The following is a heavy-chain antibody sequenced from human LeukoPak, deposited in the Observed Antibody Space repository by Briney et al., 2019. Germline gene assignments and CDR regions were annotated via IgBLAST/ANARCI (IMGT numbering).Heavy chain of an antibody. CDR2: VYDNDIS. D-gene: IGHD5-12*01. CDR3: ARGLVLATDDAFDI. V-gene: IGHV4-59*01. J-gene: IGHJ3*02. Sequence: PSETLPLTCSVSGASIRSYFWSWIRQSPGKGLEWIGYVYDNDISNFNPSLESRVTILVDRPKSQFSLKLRSVTAADTAVYYCARGLVLATDDAFDIWGPGTMVTVSS. CDR1: GASIRSYF.